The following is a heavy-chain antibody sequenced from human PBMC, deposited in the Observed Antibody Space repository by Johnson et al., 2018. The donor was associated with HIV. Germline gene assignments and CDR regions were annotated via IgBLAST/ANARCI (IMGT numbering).Heavy chain of an antibody. CDR1: GFTFSNHH. Sequence: VQLVESGGGLVQPGGSLRLSCAVSGFTFSNHHMTWVRQAPGKWLEWVANINQDGSDRYYVDSVKGRFTISRDNAQNSLYLQMNSLRAEDTAVYYCGRESTGAGTAFDIWGQGTMVTVSS. D-gene: IGHD2-8*02. V-gene: IGHV3-7*01. J-gene: IGHJ3*02. CDR3: GRESTGAGTAFDI. CDR2: INQDGSDR.